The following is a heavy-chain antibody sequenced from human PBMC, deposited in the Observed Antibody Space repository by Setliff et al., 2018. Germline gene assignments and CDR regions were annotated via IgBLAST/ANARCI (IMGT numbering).Heavy chain of an antibody. D-gene: IGHD3-16*01. CDR3: ARPPRGGRWYFDL. CDR2: IYYSGST. V-gene: IGHV4-59*08. J-gene: IGHJ2*01. Sequence: SETLSLTCTVSGGSISTYYWSWIRQPPGKGLEWIGYIYYSGSTNYNPFLKSRVTISVDTSKNQFSLKLSSVTAADTAVYYCARPPRGGRWYFDLWGRGTRGTVSS. CDR1: GGSISTYY.